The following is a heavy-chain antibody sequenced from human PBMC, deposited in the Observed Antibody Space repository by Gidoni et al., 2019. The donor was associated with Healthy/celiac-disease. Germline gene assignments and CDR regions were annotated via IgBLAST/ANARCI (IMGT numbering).Heavy chain of an antibody. CDR3: ASISSSLSPDFDY. CDR1: GYTFTGYY. Sequence: QVQLVQSGAEVKTPGASVKVSCKASGYTFTGYYMPWVRQAPGQGLEWMGRINPNSGGTNYAQKFQGRVTMTRDTSISTAYMELSRLRSDDTAVYYCASISSSLSPDFDYWGQGTLVTVSS. V-gene: IGHV1-2*06. CDR2: INPNSGGT. J-gene: IGHJ4*02. D-gene: IGHD6-6*01.